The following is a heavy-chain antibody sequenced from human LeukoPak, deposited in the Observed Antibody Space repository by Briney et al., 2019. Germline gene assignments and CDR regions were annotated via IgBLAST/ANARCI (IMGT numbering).Heavy chain of an antibody. CDR3: ARTSRFGEQTFNWFDP. CDR1: GGSISSGGYS. V-gene: IGHV4-61*08. J-gene: IGHJ5*02. D-gene: IGHD3-10*01. Sequence: SETLSLTCAVSGGSISSGGYSWSWIRQPPGKGLEWIGYIYYSGSTNYNPSLKSRVTISVDTSKNQFSLKLSSVTAADTAVYYCARTSRFGEQTFNWFDPWGQGTLVTVSS. CDR2: IYYSGST.